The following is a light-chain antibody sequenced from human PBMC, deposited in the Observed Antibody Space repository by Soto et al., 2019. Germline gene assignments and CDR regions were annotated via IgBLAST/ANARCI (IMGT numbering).Light chain of an antibody. Sequence: QSVLTQPPSASGSPGQSVTISFTGTSSDIGVYNYVSWYQQHPGKAPQLMIYEVTKRPSGVPDRFSGSKSGNTASLTVSGLQAEDEADYYCCSYAGSKNGVFGTGTKLTVL. V-gene: IGLV2-8*01. CDR2: EVT. CDR3: CSYAGSKNGV. CDR1: SSDIGVYNY. J-gene: IGLJ1*01.